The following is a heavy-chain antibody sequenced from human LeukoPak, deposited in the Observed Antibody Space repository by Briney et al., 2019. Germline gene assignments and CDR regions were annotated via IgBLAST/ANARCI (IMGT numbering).Heavy chain of an antibody. CDR3: ARTYSYGYIYYFDY. Sequence: GGSLRLSCAASGFTFSSYAMSWVRQAPGKGLEWVANIKQDGSEKYYVDSVKGRFTISRDNAKNSLYLQMNSLRAEDTAVYYCARTYSYGYIYYFDYWGQGTLVTVSS. CDR1: GFTFSSYA. J-gene: IGHJ4*02. V-gene: IGHV3-7*01. D-gene: IGHD5-18*01. CDR2: IKQDGSEK.